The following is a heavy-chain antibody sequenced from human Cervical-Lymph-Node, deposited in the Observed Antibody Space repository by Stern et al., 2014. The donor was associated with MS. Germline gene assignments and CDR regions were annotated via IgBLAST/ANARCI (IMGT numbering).Heavy chain of an antibody. CDR2: IYYIGTT. V-gene: IGHV4-59*08. CDR1: GGSISNYY. Sequence: QVQLVESGPGLVQPSETLSLTCTVSGGSISNYYWSWIRQPPRPGLEWIGYIYYIGTTNYNPSLKSRVTISVDTSKNQFSLRLSSVSVADTAVYYCARHGDTSFVYWGQGTLVTISS. D-gene: IGHD2-21*02. CDR3: ARHGDTSFVY. J-gene: IGHJ4*02.